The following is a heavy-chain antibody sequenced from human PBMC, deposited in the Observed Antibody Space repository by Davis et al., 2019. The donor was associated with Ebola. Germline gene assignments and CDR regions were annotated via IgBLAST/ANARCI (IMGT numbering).Heavy chain of an antibody. D-gene: IGHD6-19*01. V-gene: IGHV1-69*13. CDR1: GGTFSSYA. CDR2: IIPIFGTA. Sequence: AASVKVSCKASGGTFSSYAISWVRQAPVQGLEWMGGIIPIFGTANYAQKFQGRVTITADESTSTAYMELSSLRSEDTAVYYCARVKYSSGWYLNWFDPWGQGTLVTVSS. CDR3: ARVKYSSGWYLNWFDP. J-gene: IGHJ5*02.